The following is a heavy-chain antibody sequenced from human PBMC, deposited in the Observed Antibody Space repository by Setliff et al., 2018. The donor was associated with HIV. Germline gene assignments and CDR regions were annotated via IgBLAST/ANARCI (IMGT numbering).Heavy chain of an antibody. CDR1: GGSISTSTYY. J-gene: IGHJ4*02. CDR3: ARLRYYYDINGSRALPYFED. D-gene: IGHD3-22*01. CDR2: VFHSGST. V-gene: IGHV4-39*02. Sequence: PSETLSLTCTVSGGSISTSTYYWGWIRQPPGKGLEWIGSVFHSGSTYYNPSLESRVTISVDTSKNHFSLSLSSVTATDTAVYYCARLRYYYDINGSRALPYFEDWGQGTLVTVSS.